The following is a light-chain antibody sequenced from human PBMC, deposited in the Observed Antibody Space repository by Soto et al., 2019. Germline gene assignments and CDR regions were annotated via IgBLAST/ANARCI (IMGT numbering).Light chain of an antibody. Sequence: DIQMTQSPSTLSASVGDRVTITCRASQSVSTWLAWFQQKPGKAPNVLIYMASSLKSGVPSRFSGSGSGTEFTLTISSLQPDDFATYYCQHYSNSSPWTFGQGTKVEMK. CDR2: MAS. V-gene: IGKV1-5*03. J-gene: IGKJ1*01. CDR1: QSVSTW. CDR3: QHYSNSSPWT.